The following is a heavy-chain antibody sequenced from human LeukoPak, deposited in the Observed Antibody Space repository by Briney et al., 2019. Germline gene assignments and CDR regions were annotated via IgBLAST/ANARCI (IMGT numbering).Heavy chain of an antibody. J-gene: IGHJ5*02. CDR1: GDSVSSNSAA. D-gene: IGHD6-13*01. CDR2: TFYRSKWYN. CDR3: ARGVSSSWARFDP. V-gene: IGHV6-1*01. Sequence: SQTLSLTCAISGDSVSSNSAAWNWIRQSPSRGLEWLGRTFYRSKWYNDYAVSVQSRITINPDTSKNQFSLQLKSMTPEDTAVYYCARGVSSSWARFDPWGQGTLVTVSS.